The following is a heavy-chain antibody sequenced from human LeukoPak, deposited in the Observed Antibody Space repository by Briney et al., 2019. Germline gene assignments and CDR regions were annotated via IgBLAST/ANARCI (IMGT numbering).Heavy chain of an antibody. V-gene: IGHV3-23*01. J-gene: IGHJ4*02. D-gene: IGHD1-26*01. CDR3: AKDRGWYCGETCWWGFDY. CDR1: GFTFSSYG. Sequence: GGSLRLSCVASGFTFSSYGMSWVRQAPGKGLEWVSTMSGTGGRTYYADSVKGRFTISRDNSKNTLYVQMNSLRAEDTAVYYCAKDRGWYCGETCWWGFDYWGQGTLVTVSS. CDR2: MSGTGGRT.